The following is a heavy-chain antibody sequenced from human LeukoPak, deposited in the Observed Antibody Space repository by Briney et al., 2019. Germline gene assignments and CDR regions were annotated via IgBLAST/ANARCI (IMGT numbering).Heavy chain of an antibody. D-gene: IGHD3-10*01. CDR3: ASLNYHGSGSPFDY. V-gene: IGHV4-59*01. CDR1: GGSISSNY. J-gene: IGHJ4*02. CDR2: IFYSGDI. Sequence: SETLSLTCTVSGGSISSNYWSWIRQPPGKGLECIGYIFYSGDIRYNPSLKSRVTISVDTSKNQFSLKLSSVTAADTAIYYCASLNYHGSGSPFDYWGQGMLVTVSS.